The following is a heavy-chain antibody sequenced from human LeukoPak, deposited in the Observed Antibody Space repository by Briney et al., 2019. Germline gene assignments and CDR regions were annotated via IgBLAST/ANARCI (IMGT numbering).Heavy chain of an antibody. CDR3: ASYDFWSGYYLGYFDY. D-gene: IGHD3-3*01. V-gene: IGHV4-4*02. Sequence: PSGTLSLTCAVSGGSISSSNWWSWVRQPPEKGLEWIGEIYHSGSTNYNPSLKSRVTISVDKSKNQFSLKLSSVTAADTAVYYCASYDFWSGYYLGYFDYWGQGTLVTVSS. CDR2: IYHSGST. J-gene: IGHJ4*02. CDR1: GGSISSSNW.